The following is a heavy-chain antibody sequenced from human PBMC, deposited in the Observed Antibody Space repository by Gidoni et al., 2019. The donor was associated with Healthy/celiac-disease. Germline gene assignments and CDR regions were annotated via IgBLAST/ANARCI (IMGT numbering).Heavy chain of an antibody. V-gene: IGHV3-7*01. Sequence: EVQLVESGGGLVQPGGSLRLSCAASGFTFSRYWMSWVRPAPGKGLGWVANIKQDGIEKYYVDSVKGRFTISRDNAKNSLYLQMNSLRAEDTAVYYCARSGNDYGDYNDYWGQGTLVTVSS. D-gene: IGHD4-17*01. CDR2: IKQDGIEK. J-gene: IGHJ4*02. CDR3: ARSGNDYGDYNDY. CDR1: GFTFSRYW.